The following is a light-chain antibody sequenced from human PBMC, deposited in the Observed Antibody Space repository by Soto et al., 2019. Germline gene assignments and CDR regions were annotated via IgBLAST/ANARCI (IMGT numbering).Light chain of an antibody. J-gene: IGKJ4*01. CDR3: QQRSNWL. CDR1: QDISSY. Sequence: EIVLTQSPATLSLSPGERVTLSCRASQDISSYLAWYQQKPGQAPRLLIYDASNRATGIPARFSGSGSGTDFTLTISSLEPEDFAVYYCQQRSNWLFGGGTKVEIK. V-gene: IGKV3-11*01. CDR2: DAS.